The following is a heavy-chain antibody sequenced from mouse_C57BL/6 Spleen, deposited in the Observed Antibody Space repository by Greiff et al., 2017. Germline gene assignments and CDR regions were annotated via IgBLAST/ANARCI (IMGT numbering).Heavy chain of an antibody. CDR2: ISDGGSYT. Sequence: EVNLVESGGGLVKPGGSLKLSCAASGFTFSSYAMSWVRQTPEKRLEWVATISDGGSYTYYPDNVKGRFTISRDNAKNNLYLQMSHLKSEDTAMYYCARDRYGSSRGNAMDYWGQGTSVTVSS. CDR3: ARDRYGSSRGNAMDY. J-gene: IGHJ4*01. CDR1: GFTFSSYA. V-gene: IGHV5-4*01. D-gene: IGHD1-1*01.